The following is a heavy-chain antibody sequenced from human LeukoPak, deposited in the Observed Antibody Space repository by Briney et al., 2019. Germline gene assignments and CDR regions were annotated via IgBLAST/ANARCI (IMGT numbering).Heavy chain of an antibody. CDR2: IYYSGST. D-gene: IGHD3-3*01. CDR3: ASGSYYDFWSGWIFDY. CDR1: GGSISSYY. V-gene: IGHV4-59*08. J-gene: IGHJ4*02. Sequence: SETLSLTCTVSGGSISSYYWSWIRQPPGKGLEWIGYIYYSGSTNYNPSLKSRVTISVDTSKNQFSLKLSSVTAADTAVYYCASGSYYDFWSGWIFDYWGQGTLVTVSS.